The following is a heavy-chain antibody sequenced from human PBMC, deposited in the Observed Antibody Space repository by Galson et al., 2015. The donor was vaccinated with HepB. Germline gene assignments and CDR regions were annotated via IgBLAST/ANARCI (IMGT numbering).Heavy chain of an antibody. D-gene: IGHD4-17*01. CDR2: IIPSLDRT. V-gene: IGHV1-69*04. J-gene: IGHJ5*02. Sequence: SVKVSCKASGGTFSGYVIHWVRQAPGQGLEWMGRIIPSLDRTNYAQKFEGRVTITADKSTNTAYMELSSLTSEDTAVYYCASLTTVTNGIDPWGQGTLVTASS. CDR3: ASLTTVTNGIDP. CDR1: GGTFSGYV.